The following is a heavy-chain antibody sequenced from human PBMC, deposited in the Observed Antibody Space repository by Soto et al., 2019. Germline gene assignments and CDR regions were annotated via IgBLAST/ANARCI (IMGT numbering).Heavy chain of an antibody. CDR1: GYTFTSYA. V-gene: IGHV1-3*01. D-gene: IGHD3-3*01. J-gene: IGHJ6*03. CDR3: ARVETVGDYDFWSGYYDRYYYYYMDV. CDR2: INAGNGNT. Sequence: ASVKVSCKASGYTFTSYAMHWVRQAPGQRLEWMGWINAGNGNTKYSQKFQGRVTITRDTSASTAYMELSSLRSEDTAVYYCARVETVGDYDFWSGYYDRYYYYYMDVWGKGTTVTVSS.